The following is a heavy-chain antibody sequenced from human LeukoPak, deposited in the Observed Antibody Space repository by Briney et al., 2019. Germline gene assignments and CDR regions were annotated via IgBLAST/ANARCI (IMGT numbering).Heavy chain of an antibody. CDR2: INWNGGST. V-gene: IGHV3-20*01. D-gene: IGHD3-10*01. J-gene: IGHJ6*03. CDR3: ARGRGGFGEFSGKYYYHYMDV. CDR1: GFTFDDYG. Sequence: GGSLRLSCAASGFTFDDYGMSWVRQAPGKGLEWVSGINWNGGSTGYADSVKGRFTISRDNAKNSLYLQMNSLRAEDTALYHCARGRGGFGEFSGKYYYHYMDVWGKGTTVTISS.